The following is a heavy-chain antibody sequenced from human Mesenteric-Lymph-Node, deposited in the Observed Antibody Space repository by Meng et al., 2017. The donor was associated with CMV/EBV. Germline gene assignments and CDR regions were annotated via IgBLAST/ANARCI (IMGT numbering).Heavy chain of an antibody. CDR2: IKQDGSEK. Sequence: GESLKISCAASGFDFSTYGMSWVRQGQGKGLEWVANIKQDGSEKYYVDSVKGRFTISRDNAKNSLYLQMNSLRAEDTAVYYCARDEVDSSGNPWGQGTLVTVSS. CDR1: GFDFSTYG. D-gene: IGHD6-19*01. V-gene: IGHV3-7*01. J-gene: IGHJ5*02. CDR3: ARDEVDSSGNP.